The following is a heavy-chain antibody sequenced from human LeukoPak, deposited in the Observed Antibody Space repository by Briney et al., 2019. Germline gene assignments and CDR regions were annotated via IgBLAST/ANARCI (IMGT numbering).Heavy chain of an antibody. CDR3: ASGWDYGDYLDY. CDR2: ISSSGRTI. D-gene: IGHD4-17*01. V-gene: IGHV3-48*03. J-gene: IGHJ4*02. Sequence: PGGSLRLSCAASGFTFSSYEMNWVRQAPGKGLGWVSYISSSGRTIYYADSVKGRFTISRDNAKNSLYLQMNSLRAEDTAVYYCASGWDYGDYLDYWGQGTLVTVSS. CDR1: GFTFSSYE.